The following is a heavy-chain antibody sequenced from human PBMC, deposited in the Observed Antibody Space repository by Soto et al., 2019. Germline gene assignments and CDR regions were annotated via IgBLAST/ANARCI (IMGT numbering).Heavy chain of an antibody. Sequence: SVKVSCKASGGTFSSYTISWVRQAPGQGLEWMGRTIPILGIANYAQKFQGRVTITADKSTSTAYMELSSLRSEDTAVYYCARAVAVAGAFEIWGQGTMVTVSS. CDR1: GGTFSSYT. D-gene: IGHD6-19*01. V-gene: IGHV1-69*02. CDR3: ARAVAVAGAFEI. CDR2: TIPILGIA. J-gene: IGHJ3*02.